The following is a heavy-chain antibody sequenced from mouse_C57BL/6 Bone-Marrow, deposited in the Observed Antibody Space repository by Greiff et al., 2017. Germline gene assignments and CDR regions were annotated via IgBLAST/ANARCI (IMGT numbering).Heavy chain of an antibody. CDR3: ARGLLYAMDY. V-gene: IGHV1-85*01. D-gene: IGHD2-12*01. CDR2: IYPRDGST. J-gene: IGHJ4*01. CDR1: GYTFTSYD. Sequence: VKLQQSGPELVKPGASVTLSCKASGYTFTSYDINCVKPRPGPGLQGIGWIYPRDGSTKYNEKFKGKATLTVDTSSSTAYMELHSLTSEDSAVYFCARGLLYAMDYWGQGTSVTVSS.